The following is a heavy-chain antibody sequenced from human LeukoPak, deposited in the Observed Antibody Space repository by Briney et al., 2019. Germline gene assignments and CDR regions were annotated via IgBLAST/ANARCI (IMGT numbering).Heavy chain of an antibody. CDR3: VRDLGRFDS. V-gene: IGHV4-4*07. Sequence: SETLSLTCTVSGGSISGYNWSWIRQPAGKGLEWIGRIYSSGSTNYNPSLKSRVAMSVDTSKNQFSLRVTSGTAADTAVYFCVRDLGRFDSWGQGALVLVSS. CDR1: GGSISGYN. CDR2: IYSSGST. J-gene: IGHJ5*01.